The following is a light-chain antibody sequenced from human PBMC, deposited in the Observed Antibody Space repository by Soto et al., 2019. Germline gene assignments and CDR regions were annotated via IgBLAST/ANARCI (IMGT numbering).Light chain of an antibody. V-gene: IGLV2-14*02. CDR3: SSYTSSSTLLFV. CDR2: EAT. CDR1: SNDVGRYNL. Sequence: QSVLTQPASVSGSPEQSITISCTGTSNDVGRYNLVSWYQQHPGKAPKVMIYEATKRPSGVSNRFSGSKSGNTASLTISGLQAEDEADYYCSSYTSSSTLLFVFGTGTKLTVL. J-gene: IGLJ1*01.